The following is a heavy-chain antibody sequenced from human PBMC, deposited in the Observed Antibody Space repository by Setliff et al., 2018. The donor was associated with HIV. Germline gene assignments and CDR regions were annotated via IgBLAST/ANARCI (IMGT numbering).Heavy chain of an antibody. CDR2: IYPGDSDA. D-gene: IGHD5-18*01. CDR3: ARRTRRRGSSYGNIDY. J-gene: IGHJ4*02. CDR1: GYDVTRYW. Sequence: GESLKISCRASGYDVTRYWIGWVRQMPGQGLEWMGVIYPGDSDARYSPSFQGQVTISADKSISTAYLQWHSLQASDTAVYYCARRTRRRGSSYGNIDYWGQGTLVTVSS. V-gene: IGHV5-51*01.